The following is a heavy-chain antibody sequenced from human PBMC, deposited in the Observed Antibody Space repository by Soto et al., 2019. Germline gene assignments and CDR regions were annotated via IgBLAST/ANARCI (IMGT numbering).Heavy chain of an antibody. D-gene: IGHD4-17*01. Sequence: SETLSLTCAAYGGSCSGYYWSWLRQPPGKGLEWIGDINHSGSTNYNPSLKSRVTISVDTSKNQFSLKLSSVTAADTAVYYCASVPPDYCDWFGYWGQGTLVTVSS. CDR1: GGSCSGYY. CDR2: INHSGST. J-gene: IGHJ4*02. CDR3: ASVPPDYCDWFGY. V-gene: IGHV4-34*01.